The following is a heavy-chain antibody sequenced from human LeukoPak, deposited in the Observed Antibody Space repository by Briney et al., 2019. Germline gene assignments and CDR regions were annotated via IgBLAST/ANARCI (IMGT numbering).Heavy chain of an antibody. V-gene: IGHV3-23*01. CDR3: AKDRHAPGRYCSSTTCFPFDL. CDR2: ISGSGGTT. CDR1: GFIFSDYN. Sequence: GGSLRLSCAASGFIFSDYNMNWVRQAPGKGLEWVSAISGSGGTTNYADAVKGRVTISRDNPKGTLYLQMNNLRAEDTAVYYCAKDRHAPGRYCSSTTCFPFDLWGQGTLVTVSS. J-gene: IGHJ4*02. D-gene: IGHD2-2*01.